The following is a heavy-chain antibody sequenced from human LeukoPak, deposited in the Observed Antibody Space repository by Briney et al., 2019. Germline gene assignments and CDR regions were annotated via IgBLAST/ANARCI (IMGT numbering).Heavy chain of an antibody. V-gene: IGHV3-23*01. CDR2: ISGSGGST. CDR3: AKSSYYDASGYYREYYFDY. J-gene: IGHJ4*02. CDR1: GFTFSSYG. D-gene: IGHD3-22*01. Sequence: GGSLRLSCAASGFTFSSYGMSWVRQAPGKGLEWVSSISGSGGSTYYADSVKGRFTISRDNSKNTLYLQMNSLRDEDTAVYYCAKSSYYDASGYYREYYFDYWGLGTLVTVSS.